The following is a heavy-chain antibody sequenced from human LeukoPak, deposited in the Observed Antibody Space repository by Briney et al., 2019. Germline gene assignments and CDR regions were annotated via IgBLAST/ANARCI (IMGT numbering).Heavy chain of an antibody. V-gene: IGHV3-33*01. D-gene: IGHD6-13*01. J-gene: IGHJ4*02. Sequence: GSLRLSCAASGFTFSSYGMHWVRQAPGKGLEWVAVIWHDGSNKYYADSVKGRFTISRDNSKNTLYLQMNSLRAEDTAVYYCARAGPLWEQLGYYFDYWGQGTLVTVSS. CDR2: IWHDGSNK. CDR3: ARAGPLWEQLGYYFDY. CDR1: GFTFSSYG.